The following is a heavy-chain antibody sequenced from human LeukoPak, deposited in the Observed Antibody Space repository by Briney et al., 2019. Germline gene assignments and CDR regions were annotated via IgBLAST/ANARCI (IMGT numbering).Heavy chain of an antibody. D-gene: IGHD2/OR15-2a*01. CDR3: AGHHPRNTVDF. J-gene: IGHJ4*02. Sequence: SETLSLTCTVSGGSISSYYWSWIRQPPGKGLEWIAYISDIGSINYNPSLKGGVTISLDTSKNQFSLKLSSVTAADTAVYYCAGHHPRNTVDFWGQGTLVTVSS. V-gene: IGHV4-59*08. CDR2: ISDIGSI. CDR1: GGSISSYY.